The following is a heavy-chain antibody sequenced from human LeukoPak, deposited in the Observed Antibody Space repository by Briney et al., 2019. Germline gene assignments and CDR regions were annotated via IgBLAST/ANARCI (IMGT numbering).Heavy chain of an antibody. CDR2: INHSGST. V-gene: IGHV4-39*07. CDR1: GGSISSGSYY. J-gene: IGHJ4*02. Sequence: NSSETLSLTCTVSGGSISSGSYYWSWIRQPPGKGLEWIGEINHSGSTNYNPSLKSRVTISVDTSKNQFSLKLSSVTAADTAVYYCARGLNLWWSGEFDYWGQGTLVTVSS. CDR3: ARGLNLWWSGEFDY. D-gene: IGHD2-21*01.